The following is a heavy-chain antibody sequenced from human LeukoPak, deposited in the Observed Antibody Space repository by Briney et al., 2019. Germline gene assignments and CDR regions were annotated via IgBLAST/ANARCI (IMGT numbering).Heavy chain of an antibody. V-gene: IGHV1-69*06. CDR3: ARVELRYFDWSLGMDV. J-gene: IGHJ6*04. CDR2: IIPIFGTA. CDR1: GGTFRSYA. D-gene: IGHD3-9*01. Sequence: SVKVSCTASGGTFRSYATSWVRQAPGQGLEWIGGIIPIFGTANYAQTFQGSVTITADKSPSTAYMELSSLRSEDAAVYYCARVELRYFDWSLGMDVWGKGTTVTVSS.